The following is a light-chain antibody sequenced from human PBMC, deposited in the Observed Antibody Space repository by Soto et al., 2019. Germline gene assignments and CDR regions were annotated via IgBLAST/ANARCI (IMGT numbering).Light chain of an antibody. Sequence: EIVFTQSPGTLSLSTGERATLSCRASQSVSSSYLAWYQQTPGQAPRLVVYGASSRATGIPDRFSGSGSGTDFTLTISRLEPEDFAVYYCQQYGSSPWTFGQGTKV. CDR3: QQYGSSPWT. CDR2: GAS. CDR1: QSVSSSY. J-gene: IGKJ1*01. V-gene: IGKV3-20*01.